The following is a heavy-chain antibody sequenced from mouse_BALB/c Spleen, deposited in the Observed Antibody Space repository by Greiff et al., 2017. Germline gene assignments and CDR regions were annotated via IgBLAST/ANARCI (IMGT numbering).Heavy chain of an antibody. CDR1: GFTFSSYA. V-gene: IGHV5-6-5*01. J-gene: IGHJ4*01. D-gene: IGHD2-10*02. Sequence: EVKLMESGGGLVKPGGSLKLSCAASGFTFSSYAMSWVRQTPEKRLEWVASISSGGSTYYPDSVKGRFTISRDNARNILYLQMSSLRSEDTAMYYCARGWYGNAMDYWGQGTSVTVSS. CDR2: ISSGGST. CDR3: ARGWYGNAMDY.